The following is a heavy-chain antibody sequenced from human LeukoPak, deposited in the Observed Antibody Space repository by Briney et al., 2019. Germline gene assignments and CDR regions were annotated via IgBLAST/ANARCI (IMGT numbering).Heavy chain of an antibody. V-gene: IGHV3-23*01. CDR3: AKDPNGDYIGTFDI. CDR2: ISGSGGST. CDR1: KFNFKNYG. J-gene: IGHJ3*02. Sequence: GGSLRLSCATSKFNFKNYGMTWVRQAPGKGPEWVSSISGSGGSTQYAASVQGRFTISRDNSKNTLYLQMNSLRAEDTAVYYCAKDPNGDYIGTFDIWGQGTMVTVSS. D-gene: IGHD4-17*01.